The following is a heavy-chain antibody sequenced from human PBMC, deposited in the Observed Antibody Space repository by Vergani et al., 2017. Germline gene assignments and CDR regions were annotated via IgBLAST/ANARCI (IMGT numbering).Heavy chain of an antibody. CDR3: ARVPYDFWSGYFGYYYMDV. CDR1: GFTFRIYG. D-gene: IGHD3-3*01. V-gene: IGHV3-30*02. J-gene: IGHJ6*03. Sequence: QVQLVESGGGVVQPGGSLRLSCIASGFTFRIYGMHWVRQAPGKGLEWVAFIRYDGTKRFYGDSVKGRFTISRDNAKNSLYLQMNSLRAEDTAVYYCARVPYDFWSGYFGYYYMDVWGKGTTVTVSS. CDR2: IRYDGTKR.